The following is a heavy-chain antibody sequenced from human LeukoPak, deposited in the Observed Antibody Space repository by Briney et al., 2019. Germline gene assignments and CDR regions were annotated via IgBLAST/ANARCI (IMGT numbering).Heavy chain of an antibody. Sequence: SVKVSCKASGGTFSSYAISWVRQAPGQGLEWMGGIIPTFGTANYAQKLQGRVTMTTDTSTSTAYMELRSLRSDDTAVYYCARRTIAVAGTVDYWGQGTLVTVSS. D-gene: IGHD6-19*01. CDR1: GGTFSSYA. J-gene: IGHJ4*02. CDR3: ARRTIAVAGTVDY. V-gene: IGHV1-69*05. CDR2: IIPTFGTA.